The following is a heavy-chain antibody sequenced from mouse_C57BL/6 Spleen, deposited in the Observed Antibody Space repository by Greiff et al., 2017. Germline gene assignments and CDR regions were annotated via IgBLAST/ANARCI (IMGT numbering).Heavy chain of an antibody. CDR3: ARDPYDLNSYFDY. CDR2: ISDGGSYT. CDR1: GFTFSSYA. J-gene: IGHJ2*01. V-gene: IGHV5-4*01. Sequence: EVQGVESGGGLVKPGGSLKLSCAASGFTFSSYAMSWVRQTPEKSLEWVATISDGGSYTYYPDNVKGRFTISRDNAKNNLYLQMSQLKSEDTAMYYCARDPYDLNSYFDYWGQGTTLTVSS. D-gene: IGHD2-3*01.